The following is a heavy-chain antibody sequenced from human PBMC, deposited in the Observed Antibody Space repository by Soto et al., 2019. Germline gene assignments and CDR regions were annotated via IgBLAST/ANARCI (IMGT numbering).Heavy chain of an antibody. D-gene: IGHD2-15*01. CDR3: ARVKLGCSGGSCYFSYYYYMDV. Sequence: SETLSLTCTVSGGSISTYYWSWIRQPPGKGLEWIGYIYYSGSTNYNPSLKSRVNISVDTSKNQFSLKLSSVTAADTAVYYCARVKLGCSGGSCYFSYYYYMDVWGKGTTVTVSS. J-gene: IGHJ6*03. CDR1: GGSISTYY. CDR2: IYYSGST. V-gene: IGHV4-59*08.